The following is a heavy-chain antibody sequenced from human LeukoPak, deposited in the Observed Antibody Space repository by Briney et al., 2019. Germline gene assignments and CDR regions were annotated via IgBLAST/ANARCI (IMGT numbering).Heavy chain of an antibody. D-gene: IGHD3-10*01. Sequence: GGSLLLSCAASGFTFSNYWVHWVRQAPGKGRVWVARINRDGSTTKYADSVKGRFTVSRDNAKNTLNLQMNSLRAEDTAVYYCARDKKSGESSEIDYWGQGTLVTVSS. V-gene: IGHV3-74*03. CDR2: INRDGSTT. J-gene: IGHJ4*02. CDR1: GFTFSNYW. CDR3: ARDKKSGESSEIDY.